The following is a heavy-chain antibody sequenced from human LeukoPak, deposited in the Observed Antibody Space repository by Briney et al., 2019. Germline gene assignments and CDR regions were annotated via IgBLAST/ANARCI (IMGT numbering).Heavy chain of an antibody. V-gene: IGHV4-34*01. Sequence: PSETLSLTCAVYGGSFSGYYWSWIRQPPGKGLEWIGEINHSGSTNYNPSLKSRVTISVDTSKNQFSLKLSSVTAADTAVYHCARAKYCSSTSCYVSGKLDYWGQGTLVTVSS. D-gene: IGHD2-2*01. CDR2: INHSGST. CDR3: ARAKYCSSTSCYVSGKLDY. CDR1: GGSFSGYY. J-gene: IGHJ4*02.